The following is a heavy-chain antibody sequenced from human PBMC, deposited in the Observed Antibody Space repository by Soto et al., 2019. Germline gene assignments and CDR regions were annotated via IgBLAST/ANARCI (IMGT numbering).Heavy chain of an antibody. J-gene: IGHJ4*02. D-gene: IGHD1-26*01. V-gene: IGHV3-30*03. Sequence: QVQLVESGGGVVQPGRSLRLSCAASGFTFSSYGMHWVRQAPGKGLEWVAVISYDGSNKYYADSVTGRFTNSRDNSNNALYLEMNSLRAEDTAGYYCARSPYSVSYLAYFDYWGQGTVVTVSS. CDR2: ISYDGSNK. CDR3: ARSPYSVSYLAYFDY. CDR1: GFTFSSYG.